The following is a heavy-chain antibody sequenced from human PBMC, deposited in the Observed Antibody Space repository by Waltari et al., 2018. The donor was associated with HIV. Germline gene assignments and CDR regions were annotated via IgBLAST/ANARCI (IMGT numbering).Heavy chain of an antibody. CDR1: GFTLPTYP. Sequence: VDLLESGGGLVQPGGSLRLSCGGSGFTLPTYPRSWVRQAPGKGLEWVAGISERGTTTLYADSVKGRFTISRDNSKNTIYLQMDSLRADDTAVYYCAKPRMEYAIRDFFFGLDVWGQGTTVTVSS. J-gene: IGHJ6*02. V-gene: IGHV3-23*01. CDR3: AKPRMEYAIRDFFFGLDV. CDR2: ISERGTTT. D-gene: IGHD2-8*01.